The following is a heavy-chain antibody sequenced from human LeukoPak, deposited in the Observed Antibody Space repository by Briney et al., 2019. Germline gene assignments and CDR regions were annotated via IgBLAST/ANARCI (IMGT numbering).Heavy chain of an antibody. V-gene: IGHV3-49*03. CDR3: RAYYYDSSGPSHDY. CDR1: GFTFGDYA. J-gene: IGHJ4*02. Sequence: GGSLRLSCTASGFTFGDYAMSWLRQAPGKGLEWVGFIRSKAYGGTTEYAASVKGRFTISRDDSKSIAYLQMNSLKTEDTAVYYCRAYYYDSSGPSHDYWGQGTLVTVSS. CDR2: IRSKAYGGTT. D-gene: IGHD3-22*01.